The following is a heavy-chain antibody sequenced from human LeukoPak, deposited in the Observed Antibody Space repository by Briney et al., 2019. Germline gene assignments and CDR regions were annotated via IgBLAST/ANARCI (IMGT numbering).Heavy chain of an antibody. Sequence: GGSLRLSCTVSGFTVSSNSMSWVRQAPGKGLEWVSFIYSDNTHYSDSVKGRFTISRDNSKNTLYLQMNSLRAEDTAVYYCARNPILDFWSGYGGAEGYMDVWGKGTTVTVSS. CDR3: ARNPILDFWSGYGGAEGYMDV. D-gene: IGHD3-3*01. CDR2: IYSDNT. V-gene: IGHV3-53*01. CDR1: GFTVSSNS. J-gene: IGHJ6*03.